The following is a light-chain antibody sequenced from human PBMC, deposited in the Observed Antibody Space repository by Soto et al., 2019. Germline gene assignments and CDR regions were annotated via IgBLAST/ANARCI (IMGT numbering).Light chain of an antibody. CDR3: SSYTTSSTRV. Sequence: QSVLTPPASVSGSPGQSIAITCTGTNSDVGAFNYVSWYQQHPDKAPKLMIYEVSNRPSGVSNRFSGSKSVNTATLTISGLQTEDEADYYCSSYTTSSTRVFGTGTKVTVL. V-gene: IGLV2-14*03. J-gene: IGLJ1*01. CDR2: EVS. CDR1: NSDVGAFNY.